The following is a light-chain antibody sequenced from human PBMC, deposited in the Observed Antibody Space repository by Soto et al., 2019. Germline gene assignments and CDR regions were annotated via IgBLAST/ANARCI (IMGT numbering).Light chain of an antibody. CDR3: QQYYSTPQT. CDR1: QSLLFSSNNKNY. Sequence: DLVMTQSPDSLAVSRGERATINCKSSQSLLFSSNNKNYLAWFQQKPGQPPKLLIHWASTRESGVPDRFSGSGSGTDFTLTISSLQAEDVAVYYCQQYYSTPQTFGQGTRVEV. V-gene: IGKV4-1*01. CDR2: WAS. J-gene: IGKJ1*01.